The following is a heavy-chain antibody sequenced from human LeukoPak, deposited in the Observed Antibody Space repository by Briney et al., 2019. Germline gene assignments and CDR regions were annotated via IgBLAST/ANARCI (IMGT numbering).Heavy chain of an antibody. Sequence: PGGSLRLSCAASGFTFDDYAMHWVRQAPGKGLEWVSGISWNSGSIGYADSVKGRFTISRDNAKNSLYLQMNSLRAEDTALYYCAKDAAPLEIVGATKGIDYWGQGTLVTVSS. CDR1: GFTFDDYA. J-gene: IGHJ4*02. V-gene: IGHV3-9*01. D-gene: IGHD1-26*01. CDR2: ISWNSGSI. CDR3: AKDAAPLEIVGATKGIDY.